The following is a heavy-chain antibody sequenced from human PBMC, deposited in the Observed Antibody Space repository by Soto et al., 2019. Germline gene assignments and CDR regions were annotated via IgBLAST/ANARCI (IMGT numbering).Heavy chain of an antibody. CDR2: ISWNSGSI. J-gene: IGHJ4*02. Sequence: EVQLVESGGGLVQPGRSLRLSCAASGFTFDDYAMHWVRQAPGKGLEWVSGISWNSGSIGYADSVKGRFTISRDNAKNSLYLQMNSLRAEDTALYYCAKGQAGIAVAEMDYWGQGTLVTVSS. D-gene: IGHD6-19*01. CDR1: GFTFDDYA. CDR3: AKGQAGIAVAEMDY. V-gene: IGHV3-9*01.